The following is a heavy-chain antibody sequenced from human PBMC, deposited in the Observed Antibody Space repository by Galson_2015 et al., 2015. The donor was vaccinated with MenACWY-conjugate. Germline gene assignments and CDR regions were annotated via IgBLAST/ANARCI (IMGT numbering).Heavy chain of an antibody. CDR3: ARVQYGGYVADY. CDR2: ISSSSSYT. V-gene: IGHV3-11*05. D-gene: IGHD4-17*01. J-gene: IGHJ4*02. Sequence: SLRLSCAASGFTFSDYCMSWIRQAPGKGLEWVSYISSSSSYTNYADSVKGRFTISRDNAKNSLYLQMNSLRAEDTAVYYCARVQYGGYVADYWGQGTLVTVSS. CDR1: GFTFSDYC.